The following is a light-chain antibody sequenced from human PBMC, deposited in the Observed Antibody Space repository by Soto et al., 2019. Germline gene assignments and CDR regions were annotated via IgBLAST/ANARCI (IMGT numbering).Light chain of an antibody. J-gene: IGKJ1*01. Sequence: DIQMTQSPSTLSASVRDRVAITCRASQSIDRWLAWYQQKPGKAPKLLIYDASSLESGVPSRFSGSGSGTEFTLTISSLQPEDFATYYCQQSYSSPPTFGQGTKVDIK. CDR1: QSIDRW. V-gene: IGKV1-5*01. CDR3: QQSYSSPPT. CDR2: DAS.